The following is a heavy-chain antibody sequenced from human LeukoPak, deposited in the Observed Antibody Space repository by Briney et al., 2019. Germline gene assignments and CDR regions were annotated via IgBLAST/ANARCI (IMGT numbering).Heavy chain of an antibody. Sequence: GGSLRLSCAASEFTFSSYWMSWVRQAPGKGVEWVASIKQDGSEKYYVDSVKGRVTISRDNAKNSLYLQMNSLRAEDTAVYYCARVFGAGYSDYWGQGTLVTVSS. CDR2: IKQDGSEK. V-gene: IGHV3-7*01. J-gene: IGHJ4*02. CDR1: EFTFSSYW. CDR3: ARVFGAGYSDY. D-gene: IGHD4/OR15-4a*01.